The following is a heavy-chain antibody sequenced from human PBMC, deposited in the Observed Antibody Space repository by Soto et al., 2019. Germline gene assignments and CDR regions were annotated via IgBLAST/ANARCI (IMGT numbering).Heavy chain of an antibody. D-gene: IGHD1-20*01. V-gene: IGHV3-74*01. CDR2: INNDGSDT. Sequence: GGSLRLSCAASGFIFSSYWMHWVRQAPGKGLVWVSRINNDGSDTTYADSVKGRFTVSRDNTRNTLYLEMKSLRAEDTAVYYCSRDITVTAVYWGQGTLVTVSS. CDR1: GFIFSSYW. J-gene: IGHJ4*02. CDR3: SRDITVTAVY.